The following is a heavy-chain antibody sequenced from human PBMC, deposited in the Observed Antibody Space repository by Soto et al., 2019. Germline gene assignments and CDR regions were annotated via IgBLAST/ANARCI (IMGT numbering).Heavy chain of an antibody. CDR3: AKDPQFQYYFDY. CDR1: GFTFSRCA. J-gene: IGHJ4*01. V-gene: IGHV3-23*01. Sequence: GGSLRLSCAASGFTFSRCAMSWVRQAPGKGLEWVSALSDSGGSGYYADSVKGRFTIPRDNSKNTLCMQMNSLRAEDTAVYYCAKDPQFQYYFDYWGQGTLVTVSS. CDR2: LSDSGGSG.